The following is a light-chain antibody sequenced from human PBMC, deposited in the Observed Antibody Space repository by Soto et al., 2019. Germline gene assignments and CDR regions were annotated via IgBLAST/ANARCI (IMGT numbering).Light chain of an antibody. V-gene: IGKV3-20*01. J-gene: IGKJ4*01. CDR1: QSISSSY. Sequence: EIVLTQSPGTLSLSPGERATLSCRTSQSISSSYLAWYQPQPGQAPRLLIYGASSRSTGIPTTFSGSGSGTDFTLTISRLEPEDFAVYYCQHLGSSPTTFGGGTKVAIK. CDR2: GAS. CDR3: QHLGSSPTT.